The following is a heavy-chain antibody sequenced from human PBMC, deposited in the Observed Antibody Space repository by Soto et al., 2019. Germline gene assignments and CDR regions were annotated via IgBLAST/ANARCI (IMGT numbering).Heavy chain of an antibody. CDR3: AEATQFFYYYAMDV. V-gene: IGHV3-23*01. CDR1: GFTFSSYG. CDR2: LSGSGDTT. J-gene: IGHJ6*02. Sequence: PGGSLRLSCAASGFTFSSYGMNWVRQAPGKGLEWVSALSGSGDTTYYADSVRGRFSISRDNSENTLYLQMSSLRGEDTAVYYCAEATQFFYYYAMDVWGQGTTVTVSS.